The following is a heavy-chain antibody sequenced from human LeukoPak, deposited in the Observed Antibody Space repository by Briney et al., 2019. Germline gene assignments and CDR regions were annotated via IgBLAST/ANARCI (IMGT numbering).Heavy chain of an antibody. CDR2: IGGSDSRT. J-gene: IGHJ6*03. Sequence: GGSLRLSCAASGFTFSTYAMSWVRQAPGKGLEWVSLIGGSDSRTRYAYSVRGRFTISRDNSNNTLYLEMNSLRAEDTAVYYCAKDSSSYDWGYMDVWGKGTTVTISS. CDR1: GFTFSTYA. V-gene: IGHV3-23*01. D-gene: IGHD3-22*01. CDR3: AKDSSSYDWGYMDV.